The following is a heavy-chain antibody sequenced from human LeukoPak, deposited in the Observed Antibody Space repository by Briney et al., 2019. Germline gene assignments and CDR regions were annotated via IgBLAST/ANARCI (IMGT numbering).Heavy chain of an antibody. Sequence: GGSLRLSCTASGFTFGDYAMSWVRQAPGKGLEWVSAISGSGGSTYYADSVKGRFTISRDNSKNTLYLQMNSLRAEDTAVYYCAKDQRSIAVAGYFDYWGQGTLITVSS. CDR1: GFTFGDYA. D-gene: IGHD6-19*01. CDR2: ISGSGGST. V-gene: IGHV3-23*01. J-gene: IGHJ4*02. CDR3: AKDQRSIAVAGYFDY.